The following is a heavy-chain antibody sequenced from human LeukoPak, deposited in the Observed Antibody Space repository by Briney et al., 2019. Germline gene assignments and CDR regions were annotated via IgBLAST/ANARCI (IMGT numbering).Heavy chain of an antibody. Sequence: GGSLRLSCETAGCTFSSYVMHWVRRTPGKGLVWVSRISHDGIIGYADSVKGRFTISRDNAKNTLTLQMSSLRVEDTAVYFCARDWVYKIDYWGRGTLVTVSS. CDR1: GCTFSSYV. V-gene: IGHV3-74*01. D-gene: IGHD5-24*01. J-gene: IGHJ4*02. CDR3: ARDWVYKIDY. CDR2: ISHDGII.